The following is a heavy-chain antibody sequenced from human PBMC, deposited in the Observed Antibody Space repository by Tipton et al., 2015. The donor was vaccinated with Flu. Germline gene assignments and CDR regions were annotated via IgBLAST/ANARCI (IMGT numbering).Heavy chain of an antibody. Sequence: MQLVQSGAEVKKPGESLKISCKGSGYSFTSYWIGWVRQMPGKGLEWMGIIYPGDSDTRYSPSFQGQVTISADKSIRTAYLQWSSLKASDTAMYFCARLTRNGTTTGPVGYWGQGTLLTVSS. CDR2: IYPGDSDT. J-gene: IGHJ4*02. CDR1: GYSFTSYW. CDR3: ARLTRNGTTTGPVGY. V-gene: IGHV5-51*01. D-gene: IGHD1-1*01.